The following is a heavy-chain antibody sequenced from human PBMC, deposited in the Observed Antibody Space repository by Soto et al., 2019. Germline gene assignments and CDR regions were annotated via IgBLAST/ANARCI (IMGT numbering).Heavy chain of an antibody. J-gene: IGHJ4*02. CDR2: IWYDGSNA. Sequence: QVQLVESGGGVVQPGRSLRLSCAASGFTFSIFGMHWVRQAPGKGLEWAAIIWYDGSNAYYADSVRGRFTISRENSKNTVYLQMNSLRAEDTAVYYCARDKGSSTVVSGISQEGYFDSWGQGTLVNVSS. CDR1: GFTFSIFG. D-gene: IGHD6-19*01. CDR3: ARDKGSSTVVSGISQEGYFDS. V-gene: IGHV3-33*01.